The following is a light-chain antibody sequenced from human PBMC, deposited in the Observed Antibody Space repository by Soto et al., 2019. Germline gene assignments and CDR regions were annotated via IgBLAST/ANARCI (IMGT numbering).Light chain of an antibody. J-gene: IGKJ3*01. CDR2: WAS. CDR3: QQYYSTPFT. V-gene: IGKV4-1*01. CDR1: QSVLYISNNKNY. Sequence: DIVMTQSPDSLAVSLGERATINCKSSQSVLYISNNKNYLAWYQQKPGQPPKLLIYWASNRESGVPDRFSGSESGTDFTLTISSLQAEDVAVYYCQQYYSTPFTFGPGTKVDLK.